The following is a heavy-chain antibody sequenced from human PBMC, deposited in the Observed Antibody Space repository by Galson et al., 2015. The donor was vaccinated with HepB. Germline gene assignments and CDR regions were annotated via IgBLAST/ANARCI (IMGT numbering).Heavy chain of an antibody. CDR3: ARGKVGWLEGDY. CDR2: IWYDGSNK. Sequence: SLRLSCAVSGFTFSSYGMHWVRQAPGKGLEWVALIWYDGSNKYYAYSVKGRFTISRDNSKNTLYMQMNSLRVEDTAVYYCARGKVGWLEGDYWGQGTLGTVSS. D-gene: IGHD6-19*01. J-gene: IGHJ4*02. V-gene: IGHV3-33*08. CDR1: GFTFSSYG.